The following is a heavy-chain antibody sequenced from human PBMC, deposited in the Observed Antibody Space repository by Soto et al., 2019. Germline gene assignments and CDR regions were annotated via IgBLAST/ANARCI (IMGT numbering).Heavy chain of an antibody. V-gene: IGHV3-9*01. Sequence: ETQLVESGGGLAQPGRSLRLSCVTSGFYFDNYAMHWVRQAPGKGPEWVSGLSGNSDIVAYADSVKGRFTISRDNAKNSLYLEMNSLRAEDTAVYYCARESEDLTSNFDYWGQGTLVTVSS. CDR3: ARESEDLTSNFDY. CDR2: LSGNSDIV. CDR1: GFYFDNYA. J-gene: IGHJ4*02.